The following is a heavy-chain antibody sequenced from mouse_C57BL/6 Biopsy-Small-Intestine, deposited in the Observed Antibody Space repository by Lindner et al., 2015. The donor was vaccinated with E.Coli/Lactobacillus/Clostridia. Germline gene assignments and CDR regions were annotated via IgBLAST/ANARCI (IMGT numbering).Heavy chain of an antibody. Sequence: VQLQESGGDLVKPGGSLKLSCAASGFTFSNYGMSWVRQTPDKRLEWVATISSGGTYTYYPDSVKGRFTISRDNAKNTLYLQMSSLKSEDTAMYYCVTQLGRGFFDNWGQGTTLTVSS. V-gene: IGHV5-6*01. CDR1: GFTFSNYG. CDR2: ISSGGTYT. CDR3: VTQLGRGFFDN. D-gene: IGHD4-1*02. J-gene: IGHJ2*01.